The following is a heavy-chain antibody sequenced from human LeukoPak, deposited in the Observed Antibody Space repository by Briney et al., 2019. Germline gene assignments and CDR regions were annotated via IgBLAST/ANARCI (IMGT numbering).Heavy chain of an antibody. V-gene: IGHV1-8*01. CDR3: ARVIWGPVDYYYMDV. CDR1: AYTFTIYD. J-gene: IGHJ6*03. CDR2: MNPNSGNT. Sequence: AAVTVSFKASAYTFTIYDINWVRQATGQGLEWMGWMNPNSGNTGYAQKFQGRVTMTRNTSISTAYMELSSLRSEDTAVYYCARVIWGPVDYYYMDVWGKGTTVTVSS. D-gene: IGHD3-16*01.